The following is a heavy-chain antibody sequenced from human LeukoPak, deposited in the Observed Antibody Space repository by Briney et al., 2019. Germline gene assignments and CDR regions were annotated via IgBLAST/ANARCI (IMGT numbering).Heavy chain of an antibody. Sequence: GGSLRLSCAASGFSFSAAWMTWVRQAPGKGLEWVATIKNDGSDKYYVDSVKGRFTLSRDNAKNSVYLQMNSLRVEDTAVYYCVNLGYSDGGQGTLVTVSS. V-gene: IGHV3-7*01. CDR1: GFSFSAAW. CDR3: VNLGYSD. J-gene: IGHJ4*02. CDR2: IKNDGSDK. D-gene: IGHD5-12*01.